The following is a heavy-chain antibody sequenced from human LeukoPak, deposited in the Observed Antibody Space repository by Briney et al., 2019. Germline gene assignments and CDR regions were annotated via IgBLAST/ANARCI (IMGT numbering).Heavy chain of an antibody. Sequence: SGGSLRLSCAASGFSFSSYAMCWVRQAPGEGLGWVSTISASAGSTYYADSVEGRFTVSRDNSKATLHLQMNSLRAEDTAVYYCARKFGGYCSGTICQINFDYWGQGTLVTVSS. J-gene: IGHJ4*02. CDR1: GFSFSSYA. CDR2: ISASAGST. V-gene: IGHV3-23*01. CDR3: ARKFGGYCSGTICQINFDY. D-gene: IGHD2-2*01.